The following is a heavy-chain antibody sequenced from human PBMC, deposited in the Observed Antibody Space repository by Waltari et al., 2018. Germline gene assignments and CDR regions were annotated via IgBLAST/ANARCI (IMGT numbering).Heavy chain of an antibody. Sequence: QVQLVQSGAEVKKPGASVKVSCKASGYTFTGYYMHWVRQAPEQGLEWMGWINPNSGGTNYAQKFQGRVTMTRDTSISTAYMELSRLRSDDTAVYYCARPYYYGSGSHNWFDPWGQGTLVTVSS. CDR1: GYTFTGYY. J-gene: IGHJ5*02. V-gene: IGHV1-2*02. CDR2: INPNSGGT. CDR3: ARPYYYGSGSHNWFDP. D-gene: IGHD3-10*01.